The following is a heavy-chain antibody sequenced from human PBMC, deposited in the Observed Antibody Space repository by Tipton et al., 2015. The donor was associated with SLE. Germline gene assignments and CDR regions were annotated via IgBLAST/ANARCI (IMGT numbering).Heavy chain of an antibody. CDR1: GGSISSSSYY. CDR3: ARDGGAAAGPLGAFDI. J-gene: IGHJ3*02. Sequence: TLSLTCTVSGGSISSSSYYWGWIRQPPGKGLEWIGSIYYSGSTYYNPSLKSRVTISVDTSKNQFSLKLSSVTAADTAVYYCARDGGAAAGPLGAFDIWGQGTMVTVSS. CDR2: IYYSGST. V-gene: IGHV4-39*07. D-gene: IGHD6-13*01.